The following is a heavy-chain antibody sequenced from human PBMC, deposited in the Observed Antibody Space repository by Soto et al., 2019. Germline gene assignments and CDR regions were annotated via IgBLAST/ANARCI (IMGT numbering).Heavy chain of an antibody. CDR1: GGSISSGGYY. CDR3: ARGSRYSGYDSYFYY. D-gene: IGHD5-12*01. CDR2: IYYSGST. Sequence: QVQLQESGPGLVKPSQTLSLTCTVSGGSISSGGYYWSWIRQHPGKGLEWIGYIYYSGSTYYNPSLKILVTISEDTSKNQLSLKLSSVTAADTAVYYCARGSRYSGYDSYFYYWGQGTLVTVSS. V-gene: IGHV4-31*01. J-gene: IGHJ4*02.